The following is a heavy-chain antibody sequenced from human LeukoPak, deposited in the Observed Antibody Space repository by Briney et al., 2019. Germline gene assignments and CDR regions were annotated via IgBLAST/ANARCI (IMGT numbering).Heavy chain of an antibody. J-gene: IGHJ6*02. CDR2: IWYDGSNK. V-gene: IGHV3-33*01. D-gene: IGHD6-13*01. CDR3: ARGGIVAAPTYYYYGMDV. Sequence: PGRSLRLSCAASGFTFSSDGMHWVRQAPGKGLEWVAVIWYDGSNKYYAGSVKGRFTISRDNSKNTLYLQMNSLGAEDTAVYYCARGGIVAAPTYYYYGMDVWGQGTTVTVSS. CDR1: GFTFSSDG.